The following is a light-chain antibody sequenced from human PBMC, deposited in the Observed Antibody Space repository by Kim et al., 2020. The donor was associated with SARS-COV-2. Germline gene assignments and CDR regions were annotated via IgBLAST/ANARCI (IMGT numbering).Light chain of an antibody. CDR1: VLTKKY. V-gene: IGLV3-27*01. Sequence: VPPGQTAGITCSGDVLTKKYARWFQQKPGPAPVLVIYKDTERPSGIPERFSGSSSGTTVTLTISGAQVGDEGDYYCYSYSAAGEPLLGGGTQLTVL. CDR2: KDT. CDR3: YSYSAAGEPL. J-gene: IGLJ2*01.